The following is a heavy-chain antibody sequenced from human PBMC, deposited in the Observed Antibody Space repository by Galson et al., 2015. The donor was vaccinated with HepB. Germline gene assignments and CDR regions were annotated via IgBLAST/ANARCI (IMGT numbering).Heavy chain of an antibody. J-gene: IGHJ4*02. CDR2: IKSKTDGGTT. CDR1: GFTFSNAW. Sequence: SLRLSCAASGFTFSNAWMNWVRQAPGKGLEWVGRIKSKTDGGTTDYAAPVKGRFTISRDDSKNTLYLQMNSLKTEDTAVYYCTTPIPLDYGDYVLNDYWGQGTLVTVSS. D-gene: IGHD4-17*01. V-gene: IGHV3-15*07. CDR3: TTPIPLDYGDYVLNDY.